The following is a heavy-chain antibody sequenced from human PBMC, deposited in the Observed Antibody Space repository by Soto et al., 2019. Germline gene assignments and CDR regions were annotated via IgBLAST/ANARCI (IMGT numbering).Heavy chain of an antibody. D-gene: IGHD3-22*01. V-gene: IGHV1-46*01. Sequence: ASVKVSCKASGYTFTSYGISWVRQAPGQGLEWMGIISPSGGNTSYAQKFQGRVTMTRDTSTSTVHMELSSLRSEDTAVYYCARDLGYYYDSSGYDAPDAFDIWGQGTMVTVSS. CDR2: ISPSGGNT. CDR3: ARDLGYYYDSSGYDAPDAFDI. J-gene: IGHJ3*02. CDR1: GYTFTSYG.